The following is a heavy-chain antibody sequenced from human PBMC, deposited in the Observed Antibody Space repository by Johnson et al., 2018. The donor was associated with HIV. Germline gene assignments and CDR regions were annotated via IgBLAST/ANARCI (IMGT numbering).Heavy chain of an antibody. CDR1: GFTFSSYA. J-gene: IGHJ3*02. V-gene: IGHV3-30-3*01. D-gene: IGHD1-20*01. CDR2: ISYDGSNK. Sequence: QVQLVESGGGVVQPGRSLRVSSTASGFTFSSYAMHWVRQAPGKGLEWVAVISYDGSNKYYADSVKGRFTISRDSSKNTLYLQMNSLGAEDTAVYYCARLGFYNWNGGGALDIWGQGTMVTVSS. CDR3: ARLGFYNWNGGGALDI.